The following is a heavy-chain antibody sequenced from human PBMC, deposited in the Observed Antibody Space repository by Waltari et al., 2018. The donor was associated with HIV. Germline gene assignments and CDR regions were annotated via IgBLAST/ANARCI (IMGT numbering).Heavy chain of an antibody. CDR1: GCTSSSFR. J-gene: IGHJ4*02. CDR2: ISNDGSSK. V-gene: IGHV3-30-3*01. Sequence: QVQLVESGAGVVQPGRSRSLSAAASGCTSSSFRWHLLRQAPGKGLEWVAFISNDGSSKYYADSVKGLFTISRDNSKNTLYLHMNSLRAEDTAVYYCASPFYSDSTTYYYGLDYWGQGTLVTVSS. CDR3: ASPFYSDSTTYYYGLDY. D-gene: IGHD3-22*01.